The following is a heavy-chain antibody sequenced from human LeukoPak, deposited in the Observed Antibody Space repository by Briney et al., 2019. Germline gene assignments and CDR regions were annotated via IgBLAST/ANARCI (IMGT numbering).Heavy chain of an antibody. CDR1: GGSLRSSTYY. V-gene: IGHV4-39*07. J-gene: IGHJ4*02. D-gene: IGHD3-16*02. CDR2: IHYDGST. Sequence: PSETLSLTCTVSGGSLRSSTYYWAWIRQPPGKGLEWLGSIHYDGSTFDNPSLKSRVTMSVDTSRNHFSLKMTSVTAADTAVYYCGGDNRSLLDSWGKGILVTVSS. CDR3: GGDNRSLLDS.